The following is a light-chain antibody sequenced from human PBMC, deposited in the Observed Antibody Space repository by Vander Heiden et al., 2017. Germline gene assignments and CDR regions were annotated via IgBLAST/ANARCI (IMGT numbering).Light chain of an antibody. Sequence: SYVLTQPPAVSVAPGETATLTCGGSNMGSKSVHGYQRKPGQAPVLVINYDVDRPSGIPERFSGSNSGNTATLTTSRVEAGDEADYYCQVWDTSRDQGVFGGGTKLTVL. J-gene: IGLJ3*02. V-gene: IGLV3-21*04. CDR2: YDV. CDR1: NMGSKS. CDR3: QVWDTSRDQGV.